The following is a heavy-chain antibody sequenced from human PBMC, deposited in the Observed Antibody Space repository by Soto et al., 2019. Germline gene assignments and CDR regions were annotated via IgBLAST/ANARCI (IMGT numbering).Heavy chain of an antibody. CDR2: IDHRGTT. D-gene: IGHD5-12*01. CDR3: ATGGGWLPDT. CDR1: GASVNSNY. J-gene: IGHJ4*02. V-gene: IGHV4-59*02. Sequence: QAQLHESGPGLVKPSETLSLSCTVSGASVNSNYWSWIRQSPGKGLEWIGYIDHRGTTNYNPSLKSRFTISSDTPKNQFSLRLSSVPAVDTAVYYCATGGGWLPDTWGQGTLVTVSS.